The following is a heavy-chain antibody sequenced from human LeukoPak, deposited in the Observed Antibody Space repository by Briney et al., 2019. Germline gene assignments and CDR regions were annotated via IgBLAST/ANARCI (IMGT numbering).Heavy chain of an antibody. V-gene: IGHV1-69*13. D-gene: IGHD6-13*01. CDR2: IIPIFGTA. CDR1: GGTFSSYA. CDR3: ARGTHVGVSSWLDPFDY. J-gene: IGHJ4*02. Sequence: ASVKVSCKASGGTFSSYAISWVRQAPGQGLEWMGGIIPIFGTANYAQKFQGRVTITADESTSTAYMELSSLRSEDTAVYYCARGTHVGVSSWLDPFDYWGQGTLVTVSS.